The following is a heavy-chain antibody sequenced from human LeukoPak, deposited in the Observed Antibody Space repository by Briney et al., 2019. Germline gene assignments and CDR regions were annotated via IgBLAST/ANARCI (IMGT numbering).Heavy chain of an antibody. J-gene: IGHJ4*02. CDR2: ISAYNGNT. D-gene: IGHD3-10*01. V-gene: IGHV1-18*01. CDR3: ARDKHMVRPMFPDY. Sequence: ASVKVSCKASGGTFSSYAISWVRQAPGQGLEWMGWISAYNGNTNYAQKLQGRVTMTTDTSTSTAYMELRSLRSDDTAVYYCARDKHMVRPMFPDYRGQGTLVTVSS. CDR1: GGTFSSYA.